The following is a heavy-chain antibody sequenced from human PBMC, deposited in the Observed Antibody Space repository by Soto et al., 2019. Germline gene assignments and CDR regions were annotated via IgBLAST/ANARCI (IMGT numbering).Heavy chain of an antibody. CDR3: ASNGFAGGSYFPDAFDI. CDR2: IIPILGIA. D-gene: IGHD1-26*01. J-gene: IGHJ3*02. Sequence: ASVKVSCKASGGTFSSYTISWVRQAPGQGLEWMGRIIPILGIANYAQKFQGRVTITADKSTSTAYMELSSPRSEDTAVYYCASNGFAGGSYFPDAFDIWGQGTMVTVSS. CDR1: GGTFSSYT. V-gene: IGHV1-69*02.